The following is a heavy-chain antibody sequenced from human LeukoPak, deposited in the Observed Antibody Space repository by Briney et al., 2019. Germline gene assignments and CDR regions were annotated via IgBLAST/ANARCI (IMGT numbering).Heavy chain of an antibody. Sequence: PGGSLRLSCAASGFTFSIYAMNWVRQAPGKGLEWVSAIRGTDDSTYYADSVKGRFTISRDNSKNTLYLQMNSLRAEDTAVYYCARDRGYGDYVGAFDIWGQGTMVTVSS. V-gene: IGHV3-23*01. CDR1: GFTFSIYA. J-gene: IGHJ3*02. CDR3: ARDRGYGDYVGAFDI. CDR2: IRGTDDST. D-gene: IGHD4-17*01.